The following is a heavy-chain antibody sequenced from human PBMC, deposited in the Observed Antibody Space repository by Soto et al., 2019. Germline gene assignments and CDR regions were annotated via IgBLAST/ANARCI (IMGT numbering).Heavy chain of an antibody. CDR1: GYTFTGYY. Sequence: ASVKVSCKASGYTFTGYYMHWVRQAPGQGLEWMGWINPNSGGTNYAQKFQGRVTMTRDTSISTAYMELSRLRSDDTAVYYCARDRTDQHTVVVPHYGMDVWGQGTTVTVSS. CDR2: INPNSGGT. V-gene: IGHV1-2*02. D-gene: IGHD2-21*01. CDR3: ARDRTDQHTVVVPHYGMDV. J-gene: IGHJ6*02.